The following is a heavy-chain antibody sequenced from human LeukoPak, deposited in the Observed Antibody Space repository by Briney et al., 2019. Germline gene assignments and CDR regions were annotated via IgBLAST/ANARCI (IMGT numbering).Heavy chain of an antibody. D-gene: IGHD6-19*01. J-gene: IGHJ6*03. CDR2: IRSKAYGGTT. CDR3: TRCILGYSSGWPPYYYYYMDV. Sequence: PGRSLRLSCTASGFTFGDDAISWGRQAPGPGLEWVGFIRSKAYGGTTEYAASMKGRFTISRDDSKSIAYLQMNSLKIEDTAVYYCTRCILGYSSGWPPYYYYYMDVWGKGTTASVS. V-gene: IGHV3-49*04. CDR1: GFTFGDDA.